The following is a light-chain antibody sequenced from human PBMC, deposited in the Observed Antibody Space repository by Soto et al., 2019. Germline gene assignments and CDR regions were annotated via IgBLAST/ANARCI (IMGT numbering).Light chain of an antibody. CDR3: QQSYSRPRT. Sequence: DIQMTQSPSSLSASVGDRVTITCRASQSISSYLNWYQQKPGKAPKLLIYAASSLQSGVPSRFSGSRSGPDFTLTISSLQPEDFATYFCQQSYSRPRTFGQGTKVDI. CDR1: QSISSY. V-gene: IGKV1-39*01. J-gene: IGKJ1*01. CDR2: AAS.